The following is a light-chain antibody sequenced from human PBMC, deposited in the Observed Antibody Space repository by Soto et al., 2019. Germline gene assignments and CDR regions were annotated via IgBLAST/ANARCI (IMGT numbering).Light chain of an antibody. CDR3: QQYNNWPRT. J-gene: IGKJ1*01. CDR2: GAS. Sequence: EIVMTQSPATLSVSPGERATLSCRASQSVRRNLAWYQQKPGQAPRHLIYGASTRATGIPARFSGSGSGTEFTLTISRLQSEDFAVYDCQQYNNWPRTLGQGTKVEIK. CDR1: QSVRRN. V-gene: IGKV3-15*01.